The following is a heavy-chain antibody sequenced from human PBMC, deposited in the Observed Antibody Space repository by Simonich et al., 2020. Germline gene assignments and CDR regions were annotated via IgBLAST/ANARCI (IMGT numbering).Heavy chain of an antibody. J-gene: IGHJ3*02. D-gene: IGHD2-2*01. V-gene: IGHV4-39*01. CDR3: ARRGYCSSTSCYDAFDI. CDR2: IYYCGST. Sequence: QLQLQESGPGLVKPSETLSLTCTVSGGSISSSSYYWGWIRQPPGKGLEWIGSIYYCGSTYYHPSLKSRVTISVDTSKNQFSLKLSSVTAADTAVYYCARRGYCSSTSCYDAFDIWGQGTMVTVSS. CDR1: GGSISSSSYY.